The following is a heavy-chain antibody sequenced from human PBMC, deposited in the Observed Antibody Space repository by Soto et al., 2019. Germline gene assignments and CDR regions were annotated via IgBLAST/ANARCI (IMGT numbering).Heavy chain of an antibody. CDR3: ARGYYYDSSGYPFDY. CDR1: GFTFDDYA. CDR2: ISWNSGSI. V-gene: IGHV3-9*01. D-gene: IGHD3-22*01. J-gene: IGHJ4*02. Sequence: GGSLRLSCAASGFTFDDYAMHWVRQAPGKGLEWVSGISWNSGSIGYADSVKGRFTISRDNAKNTLYLQMNSLRAEDTAVYYCARGYYYDSSGYPFDYWGQGTLVTVSS.